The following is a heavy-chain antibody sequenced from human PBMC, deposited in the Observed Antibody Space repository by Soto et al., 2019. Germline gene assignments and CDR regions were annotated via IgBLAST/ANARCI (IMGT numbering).Heavy chain of an antibody. CDR3: AHLNNWSYITPSDY. D-gene: IGHD1-26*01. CDR1: GFSLNTAGLG. J-gene: IGHJ4*02. Sequence: QITLKESGPTLVKPTQTLTLTCSFSGFSLNTAGLGVGWIRQPLGKALEWLALIYWNDDGRYNPSLKSRLTISYDSSKNQVVLTMTHTDPVDTATYSCAHLNNWSYITPSDYWGRGILVSVSS. V-gene: IGHV2-5*01. CDR2: IYWNDDG.